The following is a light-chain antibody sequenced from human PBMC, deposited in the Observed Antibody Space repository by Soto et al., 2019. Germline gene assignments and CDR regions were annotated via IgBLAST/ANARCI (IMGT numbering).Light chain of an antibody. CDR1: KLGDKY. J-gene: IGLJ3*02. CDR2: QDS. Sequence: YELTQPPSVSVSPGQTASITCSGDKLGDKYACWYQQKPGQSPVLVIYQDSKRPSGIPERFSGSNSGNTATLTISGTQAMDEADYYCQAWNSSTWVFGGGTKLTVL. CDR3: QAWNSSTWV. V-gene: IGLV3-1*01.